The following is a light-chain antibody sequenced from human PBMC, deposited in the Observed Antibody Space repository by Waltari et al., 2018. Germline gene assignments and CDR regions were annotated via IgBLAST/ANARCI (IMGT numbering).Light chain of an antibody. Sequence: QSALTQPASVSGSPGQSITISCTGSSRDIGSYDWVSWYQQHPGKAPKGVIFDVSYRPSGVSNRFSGSKSGNTASLTISGLQAEDEADYYCTSYTTRHSLVFGTGTKVTVL. CDR3: TSYTTRHSLV. CDR1: SRDIGSYDW. V-gene: IGLV2-14*03. CDR2: DVS. J-gene: IGLJ1*01.